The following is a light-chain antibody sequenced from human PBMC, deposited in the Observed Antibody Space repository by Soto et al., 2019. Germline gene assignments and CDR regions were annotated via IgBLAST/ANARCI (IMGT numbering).Light chain of an antibody. V-gene: IGLV2-14*01. CDR1: TSDIGDSDH. Sequence: QSALTQPASVSASPGQSITISCTGTTSDIGDSDHVSWYQQHPGKAPKLVIYDVTNRPSGVSYRFSGSKSGNTASLTISGLQAEDEAEYFCSSFTTINTRIFGGGTKLTVL. CDR2: DVT. CDR3: SSFTTINTRI. J-gene: IGLJ2*01.